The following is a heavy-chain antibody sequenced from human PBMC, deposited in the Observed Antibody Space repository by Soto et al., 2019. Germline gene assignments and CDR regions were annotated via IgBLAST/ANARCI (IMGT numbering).Heavy chain of an antibody. CDR1: GYTFTTYY. CDR3: ARVTTVTNYYYYYMDV. Sequence: ASVKVSCKASGYTFTTYYMHWVRQAPGQGLEWMGWISAYNGNTNYAQKLQGRVTMTTDTSTSTAYMELRSLRSDDTAVYYCARVTTVTNYYYYYMDVWGKGTTVTVSS. J-gene: IGHJ6*03. CDR2: ISAYNGNT. D-gene: IGHD4-17*01. V-gene: IGHV1-18*04.